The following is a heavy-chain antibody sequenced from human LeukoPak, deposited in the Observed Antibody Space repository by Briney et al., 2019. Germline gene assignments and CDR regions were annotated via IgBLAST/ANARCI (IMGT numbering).Heavy chain of an antibody. J-gene: IGHJ4*02. CDR3: ATEINYYDSSGSYYFDY. CDR1: GYTLTELS. D-gene: IGHD3-22*01. Sequence: ASVKVSCKVSGYTLTELSMHWVRQAPGKGLGWMGGFDPEDGETIYAQKFQGRVTMTEDTSTDTAYMELSSLRSEDTAVYYCATEINYYDSSGSYYFDYWGQGTLVTVSS. CDR2: FDPEDGET. V-gene: IGHV1-24*01.